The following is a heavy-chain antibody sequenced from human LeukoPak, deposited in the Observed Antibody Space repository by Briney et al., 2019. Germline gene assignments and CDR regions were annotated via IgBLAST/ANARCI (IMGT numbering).Heavy chain of an antibody. V-gene: IGHV1-2*02. CDR3: ARERSTTINTYYFDS. CDR2: INPNSGGT. CDR1: GYTFTGYY. Sequence: ASVKVSCKASGYTFTGYYMHWVRQSPGQGLEWMGWINPNSGGTNYAQKFQGRVTMTRDTSISTAYMELSRLRSDDTAVYYCARERSTTINTYYFDSWGQGTLVTVSS. D-gene: IGHD4-11*01. J-gene: IGHJ4*02.